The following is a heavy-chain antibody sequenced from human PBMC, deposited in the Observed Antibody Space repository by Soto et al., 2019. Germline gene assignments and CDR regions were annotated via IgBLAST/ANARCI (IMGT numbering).Heavy chain of an antibody. CDR1: GGSISSGGYY. CDR3: ARFSVGTMKHY. Sequence: PSETLSLTCTVSGGSISSGGYYWSWIRQHPGKGLEWIGCISHSGSTDYNPSLKSRVTIFVDTSKSQLSLKVTSATAADTAVYHCARFSVGTMKHYWGQGTLVTVSS. V-gene: IGHV4-39*01. CDR2: ISHSGST. J-gene: IGHJ4*02. D-gene: IGHD1-7*01.